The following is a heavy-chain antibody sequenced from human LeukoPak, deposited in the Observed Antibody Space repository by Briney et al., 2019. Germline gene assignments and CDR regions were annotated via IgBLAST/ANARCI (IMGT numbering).Heavy chain of an antibody. CDR3: ARAPSKYDFWSGYHYYYMDV. CDR2: ISGSGGST. Sequence: GGSLRLSCAASGFTFSSYSMSWVRQAPGKGLEWVSAISGSGGSTYYAGSVKGRFTISRDNSKNTLYLQMNSLRAEDTAVYYCARAPSKYDFWSGYHYYYMDVWGKGTTVTVSS. J-gene: IGHJ6*03. CDR1: GFTFSSYS. D-gene: IGHD3-3*01. V-gene: IGHV3-23*01.